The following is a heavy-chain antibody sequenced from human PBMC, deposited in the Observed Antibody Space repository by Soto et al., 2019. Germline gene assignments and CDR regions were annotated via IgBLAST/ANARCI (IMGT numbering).Heavy chain of an antibody. CDR1: GFTFSRYA. V-gene: IGHV3-23*01. Sequence: PGGSLRLSCAASGFTFSRYAMVWVRQAPGKGLEWVATISSNGGSTYYASSVKGRLTISRDNSKNTHFLQMNSLRAEDTAVYYCAKAFGTYCTSTSCYSPSDYWGQGTLVTVSS. D-gene: IGHD2-2*01. CDR2: ISSNGGST. J-gene: IGHJ4*02. CDR3: AKAFGTYCTSTSCYSPSDY.